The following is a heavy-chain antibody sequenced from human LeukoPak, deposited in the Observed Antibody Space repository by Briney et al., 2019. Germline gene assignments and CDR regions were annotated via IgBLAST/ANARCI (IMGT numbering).Heavy chain of an antibody. D-gene: IGHD6-13*01. J-gene: IGHJ4*02. V-gene: IGHV3-30*03. CDR2: ISNDGNNK. CDR1: GFPFSSYG. CDR3: ARAIGSSWGKVDY. Sequence: GMSLRLSCAASGFPFSSYGMHWVRQAPGKGLEWVAAISNDGNNKFYADSVKGRFTMSRDNPKNTMNLQMNSLRAEDTAVYYCARAIGSSWGKVDYWGQGTLVTVSS.